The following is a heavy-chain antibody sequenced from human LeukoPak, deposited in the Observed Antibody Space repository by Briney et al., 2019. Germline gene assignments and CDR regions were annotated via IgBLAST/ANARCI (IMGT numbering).Heavy chain of an antibody. CDR1: GFTFSDHY. CDR3: TRAGYGHGLDV. V-gene: IGHV3-72*01. Sequence: GGSLRLSCVASGFTFSDHYMDWVRQAPGKGLEWVVRIRNKASSYTTQYAASVRGRFSISRDDSSLYLQMNSLKTEDTAVYFCTRAGYGHGLDVWGQGTTVTVSS. D-gene: IGHD5-12*01. CDR2: IRNKASSYTT. J-gene: IGHJ6*02.